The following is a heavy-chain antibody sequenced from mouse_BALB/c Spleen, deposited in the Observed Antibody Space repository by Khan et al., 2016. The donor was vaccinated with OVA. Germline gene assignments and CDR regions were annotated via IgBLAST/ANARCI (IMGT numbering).Heavy chain of an antibody. CDR1: GYTFTTYT. CDR3: AKEGAYYRSDGWFAY. CDR2: IIPSTDYT. V-gene: IGHV1-4*01. Sequence: QVQLQQPGAELARPGASVKMSCKASGYTFTTYTIHWVKQRPGQGLVWIGYIIPSTDYTTYNQKFKDKATLTADKSSSTAYMQLSSLTSDDSAVYYCAKEGAYYRSDGWFAYWGQGTLVTVSA. J-gene: IGHJ3*01. D-gene: IGHD2-14*01.